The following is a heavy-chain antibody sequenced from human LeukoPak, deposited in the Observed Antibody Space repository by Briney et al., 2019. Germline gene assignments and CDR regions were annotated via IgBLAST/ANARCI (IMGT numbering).Heavy chain of an antibody. Sequence: GGSLRLSCAASGFTFSSYAMSWVRQAPGKGLEWVAVISYDGSNKYYADSVKGRFTISRDNSKNTLYLQMNSLRVEDTAVYYCARDRLVHNWFDPWGQGTLVTVSS. CDR2: ISYDGSNK. CDR1: GFTFSSYA. V-gene: IGHV3-30-3*01. J-gene: IGHJ5*02. CDR3: ARDRLVHNWFDP. D-gene: IGHD6-19*01.